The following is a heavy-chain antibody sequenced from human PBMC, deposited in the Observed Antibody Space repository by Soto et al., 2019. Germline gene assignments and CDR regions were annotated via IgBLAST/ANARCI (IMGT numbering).Heavy chain of an antibody. J-gene: IGHJ6*03. CDR2: INEDSTYI. V-gene: IGHV3-21*01. CDR3: ATDLGRYFRSGYMDL. D-gene: IGHD3-9*01. Sequence: EVHLVESGGGLVKPGGSLRVSCTASGFAFNTYSMNWVRQAPGKGLEWVSSINEDSTYIYYADSLRGRITISRDNANESLFLQMKSRRADDTSVYYCATDLGRYFRSGYMDLWGDGATVTVSS. CDR1: GFAFNTYS.